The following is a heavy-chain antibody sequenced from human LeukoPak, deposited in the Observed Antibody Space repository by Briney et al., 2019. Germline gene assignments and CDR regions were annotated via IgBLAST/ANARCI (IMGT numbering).Heavy chain of an antibody. J-gene: IGHJ4*02. CDR2: ISSSSSYI. CDR3: ARDHPYYDILTGYYISGTDY. Sequence: GSLRLSCAASGFTFSSYSMNWVRQAPGKGLEWVSSISSSSSYIYYADSVKGRFTISRDNAKNSLYLQMNSLRAEDTAVYYCARDHPYYDILTGYYISGTDYWGQGTLVTVSS. V-gene: IGHV3-21*01. D-gene: IGHD3-9*01. CDR1: GFTFSSYS.